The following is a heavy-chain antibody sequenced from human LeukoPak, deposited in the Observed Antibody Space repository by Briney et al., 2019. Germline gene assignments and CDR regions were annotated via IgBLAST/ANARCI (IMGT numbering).Heavy chain of an antibody. J-gene: IGHJ6*02. D-gene: IGHD2-2*01. CDR3: ARESGYCSSTSCYGGMDV. V-gene: IGHV1-3*01. Sequence: ASVKVSCKASGYTFTSYTMHWVRQAPGQGLEWMGWINAGNGNTKHSQKFQGRVTITRDTSASTAYMELSSLRSEDTAVYYCARESGYCSSTSCYGGMDVWGQGTTVTVSS. CDR2: INAGNGNT. CDR1: GYTFTSYT.